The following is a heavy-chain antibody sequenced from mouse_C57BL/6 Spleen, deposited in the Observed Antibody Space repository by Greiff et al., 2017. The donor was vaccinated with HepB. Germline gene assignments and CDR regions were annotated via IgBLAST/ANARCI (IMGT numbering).Heavy chain of an antibody. J-gene: IGHJ3*01. CDR2: IYPGDGDT. CDR3: AREDSSGYPLD. V-gene: IGHV1-82*01. D-gene: IGHD3-2*02. Sequence: LVESGPELVKPGASVKISCKASGYAFSSSWMNWVKQRPGKGLEWIGRIYPGDGDTNYNGKFKGKATLTADKSSSTAYMQLSSLTSEDSAVYFCAREDSSGYPLDWGQGTLVTVS. CDR1: GYAFSSSW.